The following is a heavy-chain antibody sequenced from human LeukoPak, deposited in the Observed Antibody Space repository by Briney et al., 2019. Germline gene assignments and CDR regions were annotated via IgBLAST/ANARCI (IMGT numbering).Heavy chain of an antibody. CDR1: GFSFSSYW. D-gene: IGHD3-16*02. CDR2: IKQDGSEN. CDR3: ARNRGYAMGV. Sequence: GGSLRLSCVASGFSFSSYWMSWVRQAPGKGLEWVAGIKQDGSENHYVDSVKGRFTVSRDNAKNSLYLQMNSLRVEDTAVYYCARNRGYAMGVWGQGTTVIVSS. V-gene: IGHV3-7*01. J-gene: IGHJ6*02.